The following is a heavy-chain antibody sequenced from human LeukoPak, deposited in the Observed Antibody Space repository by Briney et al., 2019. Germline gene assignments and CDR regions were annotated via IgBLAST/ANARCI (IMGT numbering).Heavy chain of an antibody. V-gene: IGHV1-18*01. CDR1: GYTFTSYG. CDR2: ISAYNGNT. CDR3: ARVNRDSYGFDY. J-gene: IGHJ4*02. D-gene: IGHD5-18*01. Sequence: ASVKVSCKASGYTFTSYGISWVRQAPGQGLEWMGWISAYNGNTNYAQKFQGRVTMTRDMSTSTVYMELSSLRSEDTAVYYCARVNRDSYGFDYWGQGTLVTVSS.